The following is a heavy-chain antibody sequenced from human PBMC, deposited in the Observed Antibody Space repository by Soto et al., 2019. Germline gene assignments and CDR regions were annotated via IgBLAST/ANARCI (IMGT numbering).Heavy chain of an antibody. J-gene: IGHJ4*02. D-gene: IGHD1-20*01. CDR3: AKEFHSWNYFDY. CDR1: GFTFSIYA. Sequence: EVQLLESGGGLVQPGESLKLSCAASGFTFSIYAMSWVRQAPGKGLEWVSGISYSGSSTYYADSVKGRFTISRDNSKNTLYLQMNSLRGEDTAIYYCAKEFHSWNYFDYWGQGTLVTVSS. V-gene: IGHV3-23*01. CDR2: ISYSGSST.